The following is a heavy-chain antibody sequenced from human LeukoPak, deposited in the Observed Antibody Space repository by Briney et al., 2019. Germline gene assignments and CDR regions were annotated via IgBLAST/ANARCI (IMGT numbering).Heavy chain of an antibody. CDR2: IKQDGSEK. D-gene: IGHD3-10*01. V-gene: IGHV3-7*01. CDR1: GFTFSSYW. Sequence: GGSLRLSCAASGFTFSSYWMSWVRQAPGKWLEWVANIKQDGSEKYYVDSVKGRFTISRDNAKNSLYLQMNSLRAEDTAVYYCARGILWFGGYYYYYMDVWGKGTTVTISS. J-gene: IGHJ6*03. CDR3: ARGILWFGGYYYYYMDV.